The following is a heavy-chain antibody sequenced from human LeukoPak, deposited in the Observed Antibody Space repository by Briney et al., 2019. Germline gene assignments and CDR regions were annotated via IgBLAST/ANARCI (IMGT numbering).Heavy chain of an antibody. CDR1: GFTFSSYA. CDR2: ISFSGGST. CDR3: AKLAAAGFPYYFDY. V-gene: IGHV3-23*01. Sequence: GGSLRLSCTASGFTFSSYALSWVRQAPGKGLEWVSGISFSGGSTYDADSVKGRFTISRDNSKNTLYLQMNSLRAEDTAVYYCAKLAAAGFPYYFDYWGQGTLVTVSS. J-gene: IGHJ4*02. D-gene: IGHD6-13*01.